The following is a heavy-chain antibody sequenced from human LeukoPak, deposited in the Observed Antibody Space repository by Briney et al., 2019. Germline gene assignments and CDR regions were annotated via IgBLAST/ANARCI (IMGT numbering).Heavy chain of an antibody. CDR1: GNTLTEFY. V-gene: IGHV1-2*02. J-gene: IGHJ4*02. Sequence: ASVKVSCKASGNTLTEFYIHWVRQAPGKGLEWMGWLNPNSGETNYAQKFQDRVTMTRDASISTAYMELSSLKSDDTALYYCARRGSGNYYNVYYFDYWSQGTLVTVSS. CDR3: ARRGSGNYYNVYYFDY. CDR2: LNPNSGET. D-gene: IGHD3-10*01.